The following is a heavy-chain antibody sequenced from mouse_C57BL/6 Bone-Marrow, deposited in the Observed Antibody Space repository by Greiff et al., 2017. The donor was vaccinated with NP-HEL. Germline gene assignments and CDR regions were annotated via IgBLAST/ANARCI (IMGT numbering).Heavy chain of an antibody. CDR2: ISSGGDYI. J-gene: IGHJ3*01. CDR1: GFTFSSYA. Sequence: EVKVVESGEGLVKPGGSLKLSCAASGFTFSSYAMSWVRQTPEKRLEWVAYISSGGDYIYYADTVKGRFTISRDNARNTLYLQMSSLKSEDTAMYYCTRDSLYYYGSSWFAYWGQGTLVTVSA. D-gene: IGHD1-1*01. V-gene: IGHV5-9-1*02. CDR3: TRDSLYYYGSSWFAY.